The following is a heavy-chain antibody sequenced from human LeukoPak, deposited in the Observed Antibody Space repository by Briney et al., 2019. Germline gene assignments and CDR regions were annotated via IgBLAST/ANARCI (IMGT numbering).Heavy chain of an antibody. CDR2: INPNSGGT. V-gene: IGHV1-2*02. Sequence: ASVKVSCKASGYTFTGYYMHWVRQAPGQGLEWMGWINPNSGGTNYAQKFQGRVTVTRDTSISTAYMELSRLRSDDTAVYYCARDQRFLEWLSADYYYYYMDVWGKGTTVTVSS. CDR3: ARDQRFLEWLSADYYYYYMDV. CDR1: GYTFTGYY. D-gene: IGHD3-3*01. J-gene: IGHJ6*03.